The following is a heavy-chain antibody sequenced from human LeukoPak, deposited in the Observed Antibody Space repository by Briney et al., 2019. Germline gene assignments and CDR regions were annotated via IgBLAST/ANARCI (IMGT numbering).Heavy chain of an antibody. Sequence: GGSLRLSCAASGFTFSNYWMHWVRQVPGKGLVWVSRLNNDGSTTYYADSVKGRFTISRDNSKNTLYLQMNSLRAEDTAVYYCAKDQLYYYYDSSGYNPPGAFDIWGQGTMVTVSS. J-gene: IGHJ3*02. CDR3: AKDQLYYYYDSSGYNPPGAFDI. CDR2: LNNDGSTT. CDR1: GFTFSNYW. V-gene: IGHV3-74*01. D-gene: IGHD3-22*01.